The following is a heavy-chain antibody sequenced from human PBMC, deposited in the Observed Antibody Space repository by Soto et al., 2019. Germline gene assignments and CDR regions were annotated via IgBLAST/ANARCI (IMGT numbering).Heavy chain of an antibody. CDR1: GFTFSSYE. Sequence: GGSLRLSCAASGFTFSSYEMNWVRQAPGKGLEWVSYISSSGSTIYYTDSVKGRFTISRDNAKNSLYLQMNSLRAEDTAVYYCARDSSSSAYYYGMDVWGQGTTVTVSS. D-gene: IGHD6-6*01. J-gene: IGHJ6*02. CDR2: ISSSGSTI. CDR3: ARDSSSSAYYYGMDV. V-gene: IGHV3-48*03.